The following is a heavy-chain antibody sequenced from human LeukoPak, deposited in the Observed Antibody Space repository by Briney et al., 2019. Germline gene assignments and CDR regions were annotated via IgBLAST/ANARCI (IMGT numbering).Heavy chain of an antibody. V-gene: IGHV3-21*06. CDR2: ISTDSNT. CDR1: GFTFSSYS. D-gene: IGHD2-21*02. Sequence: GGSLRLSCAASGFTFSSYSMTWVRQAPGKGLEWVSSISTDSNTYYPDSMKGRFTISRDNAKNSLYLQINSLRVEDTAVYYCSRGGTYCGADCYGTKYWGQGTLVTVSS. CDR3: SRGGTYCGADCYGTKY. J-gene: IGHJ4*02.